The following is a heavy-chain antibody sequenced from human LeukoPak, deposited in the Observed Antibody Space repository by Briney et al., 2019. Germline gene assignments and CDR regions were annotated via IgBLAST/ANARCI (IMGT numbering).Heavy chain of an antibody. CDR3: ARHDMTSSGNFDY. V-gene: IGHV4-34*01. D-gene: IGHD6-19*01. J-gene: IGHJ4*02. CDR2: INHSGST. Sequence: NPSETLSLTCAVYGGSFSGYYWSWIRQPPGKGLEWIGEINHSGSTNYNPSLKSRVTISVDTSKNQFSLKLSSVTAADTAVYYCARHDMTSSGNFDYWGQGTLVTVSS. CDR1: GGSFSGYY.